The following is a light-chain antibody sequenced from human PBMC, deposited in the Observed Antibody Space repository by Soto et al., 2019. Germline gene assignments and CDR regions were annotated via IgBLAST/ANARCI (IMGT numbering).Light chain of an antibody. CDR2: AAS. CDR1: QGISSY. J-gene: IGKJ2*01. V-gene: IGKV1-8*01. Sequence: AIRMTQSPSSFSASTGDRVTITCRASQGISSYLAWYQQKPGKAPKLLIYAASTLQSGVPSRLSGIASGTDFTLTISCLQSEDFATYYCQQYYSYPPTFGQGTKLEIK. CDR3: QQYYSYPPT.